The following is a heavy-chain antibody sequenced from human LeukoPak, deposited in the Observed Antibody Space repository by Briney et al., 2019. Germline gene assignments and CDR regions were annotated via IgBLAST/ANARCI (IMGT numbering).Heavy chain of an antibody. Sequence: ASVKVSCKASGYTFTGYYMHWVRQAPGQGLEWMGWINPNSGGTNYAQKLQGRVTMTTDTSTSTAYMELRSLRSDDTAVYYCARDQPGFGLEGNWFDPWGQGTLVTVSS. CDR2: INPNSGGT. CDR1: GYTFTGYY. D-gene: IGHD3-3*01. J-gene: IGHJ5*02. CDR3: ARDQPGFGLEGNWFDP. V-gene: IGHV1-2*02.